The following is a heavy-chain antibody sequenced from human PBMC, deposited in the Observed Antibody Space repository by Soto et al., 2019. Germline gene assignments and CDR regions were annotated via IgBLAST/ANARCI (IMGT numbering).Heavy chain of an antibody. D-gene: IGHD2-2*01. Sequence: VHLVESGGGLVQPGGSLRLSCAASGFTVSSNYMSWVRQAPGKGLEWVSVIYDGGSTFYADSVKGRFTISSDNSKNTLYLERNYLRAEDTAVYYCARDLYGVDVTPADTNYWGQGILVTVSS. CDR1: GFTVSSNY. V-gene: IGHV3-66*01. CDR2: IYDGGST. J-gene: IGHJ4*02. CDR3: ARDLYGVDVTPADTNY.